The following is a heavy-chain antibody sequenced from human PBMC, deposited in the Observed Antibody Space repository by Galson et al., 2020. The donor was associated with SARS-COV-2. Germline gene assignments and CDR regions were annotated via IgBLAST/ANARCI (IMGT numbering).Heavy chain of an antibody. J-gene: IGHJ4*02. V-gene: IGHV4-38-2*02. Sequence: SETLSLTCTVSGYSISSGYYWGWIRQPPGKGLEWIGSIYHSGSPYYNPSLKSRFTISVDTSKNQFSMKLSSVTAADTAVYYCASHSNYYDTYWGQGTLVTVSS. CDR1: GYSISSGYY. CDR2: IYHSGSP. CDR3: ASHSNYYDTY. D-gene: IGHD3-22*01.